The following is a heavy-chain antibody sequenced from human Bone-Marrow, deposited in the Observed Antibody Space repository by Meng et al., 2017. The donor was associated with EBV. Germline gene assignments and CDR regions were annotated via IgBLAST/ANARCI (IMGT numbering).Heavy chain of an antibody. J-gene: IGHJ5*02. CDR2: INHSGST. CDR3: ARTPGSPMIVVASSWFDP. D-gene: IGHD3-22*01. Sequence: VKIRQRGDGLLEPSETLSLTCAVYVGSFSGYYWSWSSQPPGQWLEWIGEINHSGSTNYNPSLKSRVTISVDTSKNQFSLKLSSVTAADTAVYYCARTPGSPMIVVASSWFDPWGQGTLVTVSS. CDR1: VGSFSGYY. V-gene: IGHV4-34*01.